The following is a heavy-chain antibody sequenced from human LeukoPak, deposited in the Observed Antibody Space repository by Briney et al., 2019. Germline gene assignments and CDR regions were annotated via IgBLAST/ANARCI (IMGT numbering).Heavy chain of an antibody. CDR3: ARDVHGDYGSGWFDP. Sequence: SVKVSCKTSGGTFNNSAISWVRQAPGQGLEWLGGIIPLFGTAGYAQKFQGRVTITKDESTRTVYLELTSLTSDDTAVYYCARDVHGDYGSGWFDPWGQGTLVAVSS. D-gene: IGHD4-17*01. J-gene: IGHJ5*02. CDR2: IIPLFGTA. CDR1: GGTFNNSA. V-gene: IGHV1-69*05.